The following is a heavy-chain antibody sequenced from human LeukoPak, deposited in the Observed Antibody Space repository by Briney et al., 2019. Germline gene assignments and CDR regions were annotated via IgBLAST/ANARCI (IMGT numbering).Heavy chain of an antibody. V-gene: IGHV4-38-2*02. D-gene: IGHD3-10*01. CDR3: ARDMMWFGELSQGSYYFDY. CDR1: GYSISSGYY. Sequence: SETLSLTCAVSGYSISSGYYWGWIRPLPGKGLEWIGSIYHSGSTYYNPSLKSRVTISVDTSKNQFSLKLSSVTAADTAVYYCARDMMWFGELSQGSYYFDYWGQGTLVTVSS. J-gene: IGHJ4*02. CDR2: IYHSGST.